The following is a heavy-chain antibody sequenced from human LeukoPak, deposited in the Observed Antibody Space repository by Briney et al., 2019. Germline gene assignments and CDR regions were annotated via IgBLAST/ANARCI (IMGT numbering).Heavy chain of an antibody. V-gene: IGHV3-21*01. CDR2: ISSTSSY. CDR3: ATSGYSSGWHGAFDI. J-gene: IGHJ3*02. D-gene: IGHD6-19*01. Sequence: GGSLRLSCAASGFTFSNYGMNWVRQTPDKGLEWVASISSTSSYTDSVRGRFTISRDNAKNSVYLQMNSLRAEDTAVYYCATSGYSSGWHGAFDIWGQGTMVTVSS. CDR1: GFTFSNYG.